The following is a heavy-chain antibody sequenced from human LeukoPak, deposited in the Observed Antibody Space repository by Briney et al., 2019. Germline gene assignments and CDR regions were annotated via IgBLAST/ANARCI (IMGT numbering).Heavy chain of an antibody. CDR2: ISSSSSTI. D-gene: IGHD3-3*01. J-gene: IGHJ4*02. CDR3: ARGPGEWLLYGFDY. Sequence: GGSLRLSCAASGVTLSSRSMNWVRQAPGKGLEWVSYISSSSSTIYYADSVKGRFTISRDNAKNSLYLQMSSLRAEDTAVYYCARGPGEWLLYGFDYWGQGTLVTVSS. CDR1: GVTLSSRS. V-gene: IGHV3-48*01.